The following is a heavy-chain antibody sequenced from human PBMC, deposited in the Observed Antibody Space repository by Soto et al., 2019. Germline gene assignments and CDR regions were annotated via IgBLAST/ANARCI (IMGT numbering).Heavy chain of an antibody. CDR1: GGSISSSSYY. Sequence: SETLSLTCTVSGGSISSSSYYWGWIRQPPGKGLEWIGSIYYSGSTYYNPSLESRVTISVDTSKNQFSLKLSSVTAADTAVYYCARLVWMVHALDYWGHGTLVTVSS. V-gene: IGHV4-39*01. CDR3: ARLVWMVHALDY. CDR2: IYYSGST. D-gene: IGHD2-8*01. J-gene: IGHJ4*01.